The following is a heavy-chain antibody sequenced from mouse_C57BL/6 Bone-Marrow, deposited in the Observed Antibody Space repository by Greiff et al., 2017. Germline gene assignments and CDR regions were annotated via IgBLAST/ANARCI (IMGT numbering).Heavy chain of an antibody. J-gene: IGHJ1*03. D-gene: IGHD1-1*01. Sequence: VMLVESGGDLVKPGGSLKLSCAASGFTFSSYGMSWVRQTPDKRLEWVATISSGGSYTYYPDSVKGRFPISRDNAQNTLYLQMSSLKTEDTAMYYCARNYYSGSSWGDWYFDVWGTGTPVTVSS. CDR1: GFTFSSYG. CDR2: ISSGGSYT. CDR3: ARNYYSGSSWGDWYFDV. V-gene: IGHV5-6*02.